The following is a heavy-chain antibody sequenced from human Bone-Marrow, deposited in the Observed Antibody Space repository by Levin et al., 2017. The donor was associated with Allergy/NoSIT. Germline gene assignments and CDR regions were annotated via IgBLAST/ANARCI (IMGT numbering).Heavy chain of an antibody. V-gene: IGHV1-18*01. D-gene: IGHD2-2*01. CDR1: GYTFTSYG. CDR2: ISAYNGNT. Sequence: ASVKVSCKASGYTFTSYGISWVRQAPGQGLEWMGWISAYNGNTNYAQKLQGRVTMTTDTSTSTAYMELRSLRSDDTAVYYCARVAPPIVGTSCYGCVRPSGPPKFDPWGQGTLVTVSS. CDR3: ARVAPPIVGTSCYGCVRPSGPPKFDP. J-gene: IGHJ5*02.